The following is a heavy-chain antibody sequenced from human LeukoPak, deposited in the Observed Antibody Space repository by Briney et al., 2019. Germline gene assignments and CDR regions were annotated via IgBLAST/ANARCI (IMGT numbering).Heavy chain of an antibody. V-gene: IGHV6-1*01. D-gene: IGHD6-19*01. J-gene: IGHJ6*03. CDR2: TYYRLMCYN. CDR3: ASGVAVAVHNYYYYYMDV. CDR1: GDSVSSNSAA. Sequence: SQTLSLTCAISGDSVSSNSAAWNWIRQSPSRCLEWLGRTYYRLMCYNVYTVYVKRLITIHPSTSKNQFSLQLNSVTPEDTAVYYCASGVAVAVHNYYYYYMDVWGKGTTVTISS.